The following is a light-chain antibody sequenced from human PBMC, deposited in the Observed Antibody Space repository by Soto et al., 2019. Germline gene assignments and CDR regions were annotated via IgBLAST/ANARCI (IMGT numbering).Light chain of an antibody. Sequence: EIQITQSSSTLPATVGDRVPISCRASQTVERWLAWYQQKPGKAPKLLISDVSSLERGVPSRFSGSGSATEFTLTISGLQSDDFATYYCQQYKDYVWTFGQGTKVDIK. V-gene: IGKV1-5*01. CDR1: QTVERW. J-gene: IGKJ1*01. CDR2: DVS. CDR3: QQYKDYVWT.